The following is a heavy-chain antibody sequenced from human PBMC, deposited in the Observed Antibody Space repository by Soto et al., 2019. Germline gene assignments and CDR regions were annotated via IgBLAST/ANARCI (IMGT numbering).Heavy chain of an antibody. Sequence: SVKVSCKASGGTLNNYAINWVRQAPGQGLEWMGGILPVSAPPDYAQKFQGRVSITADHSTRTVYMELSRPKSDDTAVYFCATDSNYDVSNSFWGQGTLVTVSS. D-gene: IGHD3-3*01. CDR1: GGTLNNYA. J-gene: IGHJ4*02. CDR3: ATDSNYDVSNSF. CDR2: ILPVSAPP. V-gene: IGHV1-69*13.